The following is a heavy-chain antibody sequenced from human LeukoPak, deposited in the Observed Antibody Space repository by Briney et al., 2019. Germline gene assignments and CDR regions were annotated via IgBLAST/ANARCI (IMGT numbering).Heavy chain of an antibody. V-gene: IGHV5-51*01. CDR1: GYSFSTYW. Sequence: GESLKISCKGSGYSFSTYWIGWVRPMPGKGLEWMGIIYPRDSNTTYSPSFQAQVTISADKSISTAYLQWSSLKASDTAMYYCARIGVAVSGRLDYWGQGTLVSVSS. CDR3: ARIGVAVSGRLDY. D-gene: IGHD6-19*01. CDR2: IYPRDSNT. J-gene: IGHJ4*02.